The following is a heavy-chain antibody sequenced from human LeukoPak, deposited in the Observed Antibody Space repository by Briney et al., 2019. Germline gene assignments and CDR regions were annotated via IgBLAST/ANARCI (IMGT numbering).Heavy chain of an antibody. V-gene: IGHV1-69*04. CDR1: GGTFSSYA. D-gene: IGHD2-15*01. CDR3: ARVRGGGPDAFDI. Sequence: SVKVSCKASGGTFSSYAISWVRQAPGQGLEWMGRIIPIFGIANYAQKFQGRATITAGKSTSTAYMELSSLRSEDTAVYYCARVRGGGPDAFDIWGQGTMVTVSS. CDR2: IIPIFGIA. J-gene: IGHJ3*02.